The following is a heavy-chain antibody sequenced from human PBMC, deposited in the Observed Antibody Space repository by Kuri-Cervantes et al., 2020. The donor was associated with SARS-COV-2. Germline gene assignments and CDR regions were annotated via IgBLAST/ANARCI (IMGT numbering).Heavy chain of an antibody. Sequence: SGPTLANPTHPLTLTCTFSGLPLSASGMRVSWIRQPPGKALEWLARIDWDDDKYYSTSLKTRLSISKDTSKNQVVLTMTNMDPVDTATYYCAQMSPRLGIYYYGMDVWGQGTTVTVSS. CDR1: GLPLSASGMR. V-gene: IGHV2-70*04. J-gene: IGHJ6*02. CDR2: IDWDDDK. CDR3: AQMSPRLGIYYYGMDV. D-gene: IGHD7-27*01.